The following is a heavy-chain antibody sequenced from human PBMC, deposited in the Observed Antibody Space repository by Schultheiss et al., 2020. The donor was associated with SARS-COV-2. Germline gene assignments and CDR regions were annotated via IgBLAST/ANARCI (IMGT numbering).Heavy chain of an antibody. J-gene: IGHJ4*02. CDR1: GYTFTGYY. Sequence: ASVKVSCKASGYTFTGYYMHWVRQAPGQGLEWMGWINPNSGGTNYAQKFQGRVTITADESTSTAYMELSSLRSEDTAVYYCARSGGYSSGSRPYYWGQGTLVTVSS. CDR3: ARSGGYSSGSRPYY. CDR2: INPNSGGT. V-gene: IGHV1-2*02. D-gene: IGHD6-19*01.